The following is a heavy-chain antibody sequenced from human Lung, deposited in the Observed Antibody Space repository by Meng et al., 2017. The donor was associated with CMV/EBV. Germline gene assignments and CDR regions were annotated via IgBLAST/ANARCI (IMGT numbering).Heavy chain of an antibody. CDR2: IYPGDSDT. D-gene: IGHD3-3*01. J-gene: IGHJ6*02. CDR1: GYSLTSYW. V-gene: IGHV5-51*01. Sequence: GEXXKISCKGSGYSLTSYWIGWVRQMPGKGLEWMGIIYPGDSDTRYSPSFQGQVTISADKSISTAYLQWSSLKASDTAMYYCARSFYDFWSGYTDYYYGMDVWXQGTTVTVSS. CDR3: ARSFYDFWSGYTDYYYGMDV.